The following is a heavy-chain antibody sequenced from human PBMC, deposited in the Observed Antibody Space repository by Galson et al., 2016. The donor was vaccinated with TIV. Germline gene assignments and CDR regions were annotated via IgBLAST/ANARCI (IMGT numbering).Heavy chain of an antibody. CDR2: ISYDGSNK. CDR3: ARSPQLRYFDWLDY. V-gene: IGHV3-30*04. Sequence: SLRLSCAASGFTFSSYAMHWVRQAPGKGLEWVAVISYDGSNKYYADSVKGRITISRDNSKNTLYLQMNSLGAEDTAVYYCARSPQLRYFDWLDYRGQGTLVTVSS. CDR1: GFTFSSYA. J-gene: IGHJ4*02. D-gene: IGHD3-9*01.